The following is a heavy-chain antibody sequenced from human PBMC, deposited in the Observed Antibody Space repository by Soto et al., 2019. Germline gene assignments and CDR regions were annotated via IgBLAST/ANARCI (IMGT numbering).Heavy chain of an antibody. D-gene: IGHD6-19*01. CDR2: VFHTGGT. V-gene: IGHV4-4*02. CDR3: ARVFSSGSGWMYYFDF. Sequence: QVQLQESGPGLVKPSETLSLTCTVSSDSIAGENWWSWVRQPPGLGLEWIGEVFHTGGTNYNPSLKSRVTMEVDKSKNQFSLKLISASDAETAVYYCARVFSSGSGWMYYFDFWGQGTLVSVSS. CDR1: SDSIAGENW. J-gene: IGHJ4*02.